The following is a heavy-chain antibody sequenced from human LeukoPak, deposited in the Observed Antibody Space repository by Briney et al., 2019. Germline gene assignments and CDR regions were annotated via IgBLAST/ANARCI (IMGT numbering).Heavy chain of an antibody. V-gene: IGHV4-59*01. CDR1: GGSISSYY. Sequence: SETLSLTCTVSGGSISSYYWSWIRQPPGKGLEWIGYIYYSGSTNYNPSLKSRVTISVDTSKNQFSLKLGSVTAADTAVYYCARGRGCSGGSCYSNWFDPWGQGTLVTVSS. D-gene: IGHD2-15*01. CDR2: IYYSGST. J-gene: IGHJ5*02. CDR3: ARGRGCSGGSCYSNWFDP.